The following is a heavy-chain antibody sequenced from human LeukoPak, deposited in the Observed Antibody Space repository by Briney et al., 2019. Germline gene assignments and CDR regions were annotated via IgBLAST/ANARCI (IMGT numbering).Heavy chain of an antibody. V-gene: IGHV3-7*01. CDR3: VRGPYALF. CDR1: GFTFSDYW. D-gene: IGHD2-2*01. CDR2: IKQDGTEK. J-gene: IGHJ4*02. Sequence: GGSLRLSCAASGFTFSDYWLSWVRQAPGKGLEWVANIKQDGTEKNYVDSVKGRFTISRDNARSSLSLQINSLRAEDTAVYYCVRGPYALFWGQGTLVSVSS.